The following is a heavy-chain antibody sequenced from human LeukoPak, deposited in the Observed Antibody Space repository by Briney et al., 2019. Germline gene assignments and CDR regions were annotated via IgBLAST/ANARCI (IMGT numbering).Heavy chain of an antibody. CDR1: DDSISSHY. CDR2: GHYSGNT. D-gene: IGHD2-8*01. CDR3: ARERPSATNGYYIDYFDY. V-gene: IGHV4-59*11. J-gene: IGHJ4*02. Sequence: SETLSLTCTVSDDSISSHYWSWIRQPPGKGLEWIGFGHYSGNTNYNPSLKSRVTMSVDTSKNQFSLKLRSVTAADTAVYYCARERPSATNGYYIDYFDYWGQGTLVTVSS.